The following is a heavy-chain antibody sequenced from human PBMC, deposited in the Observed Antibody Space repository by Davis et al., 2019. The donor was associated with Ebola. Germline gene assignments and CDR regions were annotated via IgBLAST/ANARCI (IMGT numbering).Heavy chain of an antibody. CDR3: ARTRDYQLLHDAFDI. Sequence: GESLKISCAASGFTFSSYSMNWVRQAPGKGLEWVSSISSSSSYIYYADSVKGRFTISRDNAKNSLYLQMNSLRAEDTAVYYCARTRDYQLLHDAFDIWGQGTMVTVSS. J-gene: IGHJ3*02. CDR1: GFTFSSYS. V-gene: IGHV3-21*01. D-gene: IGHD2-2*01. CDR2: ISSSSSYI.